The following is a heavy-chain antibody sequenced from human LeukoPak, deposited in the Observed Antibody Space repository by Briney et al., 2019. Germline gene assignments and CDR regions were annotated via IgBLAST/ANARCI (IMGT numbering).Heavy chain of an antibody. V-gene: IGHV3-21*01. D-gene: IGHD3-10*01. J-gene: IGHJ4*02. CDR1: GFTFSSYS. CDR3: ARDRGHRFDY. Sequence: PGRSLRLSCAASGFTFSSYSMNWVRQAPGKGLEWVSSISSSSSYIYYADSVKGRFTISRDNAKNSLYLQMNSLRAEDTAVYYCARDRGHRFDYWGQGTLVTVSS. CDR2: ISSSSSYI.